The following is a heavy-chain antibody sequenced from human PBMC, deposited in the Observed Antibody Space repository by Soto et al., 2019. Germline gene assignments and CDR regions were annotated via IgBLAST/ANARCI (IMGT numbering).Heavy chain of an antibody. CDR3: ARDKRETIAVAGTYFAY. Sequence: QVQLVQSGAEVKKPGYSVKVSCKASGGTFSSYAIRWVRQAPGQGLEWMGGIIPIFGTANDAQKFQGRVTINADESTSTAYMELSSLIAEDTAVYYCARDKRETIAVAGTYFAYWGQGTVVTVSS. V-gene: IGHV1-69*01. J-gene: IGHJ4*02. CDR1: GGTFSSYA. D-gene: IGHD6-19*01. CDR2: IIPIFGTA.